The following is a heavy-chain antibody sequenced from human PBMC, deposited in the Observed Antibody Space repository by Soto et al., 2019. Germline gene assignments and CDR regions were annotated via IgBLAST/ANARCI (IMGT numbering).Heavy chain of an antibody. Sequence: VQLVQSGAEVKRPGSSVKVSCKAPVGTFSDYNIAWVRQARGQGLEWMGRIIPKLGITNYAHKFQDRVRITADKATSTAYMELTSLRYEHTAVYFCARVEGTRTTNFYHYMDVWGEGTSVTVS. J-gene: IGHJ6*03. CDR2: IIPKLGIT. CDR3: ARVEGTRTTNFYHYMDV. D-gene: IGHD2-8*01. V-gene: IGHV1-69*02. CDR1: VGTFSDYN.